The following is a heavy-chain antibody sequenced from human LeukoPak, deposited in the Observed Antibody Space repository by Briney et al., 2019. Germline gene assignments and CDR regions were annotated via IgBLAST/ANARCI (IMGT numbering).Heavy chain of an antibody. CDR1: GFTFSSYE. CDR2: ISGSGGTT. D-gene: IGHD5-24*01. V-gene: IGHV3-23*01. CDR3: AKRDGYNGDAFDI. Sequence: PGGSLRLSCAASGFTFSSYEMNWVRQAPGKGLEWVSAISGSGGTTYYADSVKGRFTISRDNSKNTLYVQMNSLRAEDTAVYYCAKRDGYNGDAFDIWGQGTMVTVSS. J-gene: IGHJ3*02.